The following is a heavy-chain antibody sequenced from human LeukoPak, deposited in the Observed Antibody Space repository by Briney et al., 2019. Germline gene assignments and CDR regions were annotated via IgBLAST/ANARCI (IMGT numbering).Heavy chain of an antibody. CDR2: ISWNSGSI. Sequence: PGRSLRLSCAASGFTFDDYVMHWVRQAPGKGLEWVSGISWNSGSIGYADSVKGRFTISRDNAKNSLYLQMNSLRAEDTALYYCAKDIRDGVQLWLIGGYAFDIWGQGTMVTVSS. CDR3: AKDIRDGVQLWLIGGYAFDI. CDR1: GFTFDDYV. V-gene: IGHV3-9*01. D-gene: IGHD5-18*01. J-gene: IGHJ3*02.